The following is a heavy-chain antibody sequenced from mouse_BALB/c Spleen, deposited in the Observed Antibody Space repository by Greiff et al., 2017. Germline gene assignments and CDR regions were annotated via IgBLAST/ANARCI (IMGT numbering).Heavy chain of an antibody. CDR1: GFTFSSYA. V-gene: IGHV5-9-3*01. J-gene: IGHJ3*01. D-gene: IGHD4-1*01. Sequence: EVQLVESGGGLVKPGGSLKLSCAASGFTFSSYAMSWVRQTPEKRLEWVATISSGGSYTYYPDSVKGRFTISRDNAKNTLYLQMSSLRSEDTAMYYCARQDWDRAWFAYWGQGTLVTVSA. CDR2: ISSGGSYT. CDR3: ARQDWDRAWFAY.